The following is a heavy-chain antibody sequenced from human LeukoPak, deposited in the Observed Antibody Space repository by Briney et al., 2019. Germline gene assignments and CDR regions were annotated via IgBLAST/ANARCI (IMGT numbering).Heavy chain of an antibody. D-gene: IGHD6-6*01. CDR1: GLTFDDYA. Sequence: GGSLRLSCAASGLTFDDYAMHWVRQAPGKGLEWVSGISWNSGSIGYADSVKGRFTISRDNAKNSLFLQMNSLRAEDTAVYYCARNPGIAAGRGNFYYMDVWGKGTTVTVSS. J-gene: IGHJ6*03. CDR2: ISWNSGSI. V-gene: IGHV3-9*01. CDR3: ARNPGIAAGRGNFYYMDV.